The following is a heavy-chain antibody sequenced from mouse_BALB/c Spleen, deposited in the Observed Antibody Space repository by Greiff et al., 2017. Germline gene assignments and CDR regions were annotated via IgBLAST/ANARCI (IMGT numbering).Heavy chain of an antibody. D-gene: IGHD1-1*01. Sequence: EVQLQESGAELVKPGASVKLSCTASGFNIKDTYMHWVKQRPEQGLEWIGRIDPANGNTKYDPKFQGKATITADTSSNTAYLQLSSLTSEDTAVYYCARGDYYYGSSYVDWGQGTLVTVSA. CDR3: ARGDYYYGSSYVD. CDR1: GFNIKDTY. V-gene: IGHV14-3*02. J-gene: IGHJ3*01. CDR2: IDPANGNT.